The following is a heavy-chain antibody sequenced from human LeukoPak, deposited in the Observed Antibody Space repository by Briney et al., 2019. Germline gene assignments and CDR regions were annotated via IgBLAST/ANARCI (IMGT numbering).Heavy chain of an antibody. V-gene: IGHV3-7*01. CDR1: GFSFSTYW. J-gene: IGHJ4*02. CDR2: INQDESEK. Sequence: GGSLRLSCAPSGFSFSTYWMSWVRQAPGKGGAWVANINQDESEKYYVGSLKGRSTISRDNAKNSLYLQMNSLRAEDTAVYYCARDKGSYGSGSLFDYWGQGTLVTVSS. D-gene: IGHD3-10*01. CDR3: ARDKGSYGSGSLFDY.